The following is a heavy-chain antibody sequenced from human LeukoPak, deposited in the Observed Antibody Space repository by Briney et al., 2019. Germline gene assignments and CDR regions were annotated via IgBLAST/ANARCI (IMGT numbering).Heavy chain of an antibody. D-gene: IGHD7-27*01. CDR2: IYHSGST. Sequence: SETLSLTCTVSGYSISSGYYWGWIRQPPGKGLEWIGSIYHSGSTYYNPSLKSRVTISADTSKNQFSLKLSSVTAADTAVYYCASRKLGNDNWGQGTLVTVSS. V-gene: IGHV4-38-2*02. CDR3: ASRKLGNDN. J-gene: IGHJ4*02. CDR1: GYSISSGYY.